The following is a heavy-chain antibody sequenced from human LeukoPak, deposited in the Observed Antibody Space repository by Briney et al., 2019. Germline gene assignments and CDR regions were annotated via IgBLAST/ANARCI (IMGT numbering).Heavy chain of an antibody. CDR3: ARVVGDAFDI. V-gene: IGHV4-39*07. J-gene: IGHJ3*02. CDR2: IYYSGIT. Sequence: SETLSLTCTVSGGSISSSSYYWGWIRQPPGKGLEWIASIYYSGITYYNPSLKSRVTVSVDTSKNQFSLKLSSVTAADTAVYYCARVVGDAFDIWGQGTMVTVSS. CDR1: GGSISSSSYY. D-gene: IGHD6-6*01.